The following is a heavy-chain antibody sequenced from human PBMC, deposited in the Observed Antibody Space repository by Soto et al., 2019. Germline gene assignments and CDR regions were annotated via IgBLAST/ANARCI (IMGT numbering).Heavy chain of an antibody. CDR1: GGSVSSGSYY. V-gene: IGHV4-61*01. Sequence: SETLSLTCTVSGGSVSSGSYYWSWIRQPPGKGLEWIGYIYYSGSTNYNPSLKSRVTISVDTSKNQFSLKLSSVTAADTAVYYCARDRIAAAGTYYYYYYGMDVWGQGTTVTVSS. CDR3: ARDRIAAAGTYYYYYYGMDV. J-gene: IGHJ6*02. D-gene: IGHD6-13*01. CDR2: IYYSGST.